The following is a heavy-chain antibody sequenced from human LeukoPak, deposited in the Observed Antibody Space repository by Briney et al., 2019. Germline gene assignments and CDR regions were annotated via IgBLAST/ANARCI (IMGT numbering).Heavy chain of an antibody. D-gene: IGHD6-13*01. V-gene: IGHV3-30*03. CDR2: ISDDGSNK. CDR3: ARGEIYSSSWYPSTY. J-gene: IGHJ4*02. CDR1: GFTFSNYG. Sequence: GRSLRLSCAASGFTFSNYGMHWVRQAPGKGLEWVAVISDDGSNKYYADSVKGRFTISRDNSKNTLYLQMNSLRAEDTAVYYCARGEIYSSSWYPSTYWGQGTLVTVSS.